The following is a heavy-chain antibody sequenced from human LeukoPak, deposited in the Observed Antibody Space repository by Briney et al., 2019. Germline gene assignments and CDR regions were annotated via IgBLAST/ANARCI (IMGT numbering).Heavy chain of an antibody. CDR2: ISWNSGSI. J-gene: IGHJ4*02. D-gene: IGHD6-13*01. CDR3: ARAARPAGVAANVQSN. Sequence: GGSLRLSCAASGFTFHNYAMHWVRQAPGKGLEWVSAISWNSGSIGYADSVKGRFTISRDNAKNSLYLQMNSLRAEDTAVYYCARAARPAGVAANVQSNWGQGTLVTVSS. CDR1: GFTFHNYA. V-gene: IGHV3-9*01.